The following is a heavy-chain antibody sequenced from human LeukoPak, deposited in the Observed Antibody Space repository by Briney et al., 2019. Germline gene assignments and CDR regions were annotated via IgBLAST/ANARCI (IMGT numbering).Heavy chain of an antibody. D-gene: IGHD1-1*01. CDR2: ISTDGTKK. CDR1: GFTFRRSA. CDR3: ARDGGYWNDFDY. J-gene: IGHJ4*02. V-gene: IGHV3-30*04. Sequence: GTSLRLPCAASGFTFRRSAIHWVRQAPGKGLEWVAVISTDGTKKYYADSVKGRFTVSRDNSKNTVALEMTSLRPEDAGVYYCARDGGYWNDFDYWGQGTLVTVSS.